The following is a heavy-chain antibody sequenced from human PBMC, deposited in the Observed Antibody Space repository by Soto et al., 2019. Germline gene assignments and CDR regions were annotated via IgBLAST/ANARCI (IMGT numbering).Heavy chain of an antibody. Sequence: SETLSLTCTVSGDSISSYYWNWIRQTAGKGLEWIGRIDASGNSNYNPSLKSRVTMSVDTSKKQFSLKVTSVTAADTAVYYCARYSSNWFQTEGMDVWGQGTTVTVSS. CDR2: IDASGNS. CDR1: GDSISSYY. CDR3: ARYSSNWFQTEGMDV. J-gene: IGHJ6*02. V-gene: IGHV4-4*07. D-gene: IGHD6-13*01.